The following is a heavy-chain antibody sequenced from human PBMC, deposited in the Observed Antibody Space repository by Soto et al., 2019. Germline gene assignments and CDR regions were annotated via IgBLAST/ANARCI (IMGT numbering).Heavy chain of an antibody. D-gene: IGHD2-2*01. CDR1: GYTFTGYY. CDR3: ARADIVVVTAAIYYYYAMDV. J-gene: IGHJ6*02. Sequence: ASVKVSCKASGYTFTGYYMHWVRQAPGQGLEWMGWINPNSGGTNYAQKFQGRVTMTRDTSISTAYMELSRLRSDDTAVYYCARADIVVVTAAIYYYYAMDVWGQGTTVTVYS. CDR2: INPNSGGT. V-gene: IGHV1-2*02.